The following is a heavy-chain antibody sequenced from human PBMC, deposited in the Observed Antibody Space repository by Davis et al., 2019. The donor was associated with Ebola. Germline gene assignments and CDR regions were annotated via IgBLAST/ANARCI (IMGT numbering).Heavy chain of an antibody. J-gene: IGHJ6*04. CDR2: ITNSGGGT. CDR3: AKGGSGWPSDYSYGMGV. CDR1: GFTFSNYG. D-gene: IGHD6-19*01. V-gene: IGHV3-23*01. Sequence: GESLKISCAASGFTFSNYGMSWVRQAPGKGLEWVSSITNSGGGTYYADSVKGRFPISRDNSKNTLYLQMNSLRVEDTAVYYCAKGGSGWPSDYSYGMGVWGKGTTVTVSS.